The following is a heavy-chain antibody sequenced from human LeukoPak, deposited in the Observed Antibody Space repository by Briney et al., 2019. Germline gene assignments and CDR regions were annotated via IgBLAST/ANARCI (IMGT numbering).Heavy chain of an antibody. CDR2: ISYDGSNK. CDR3: AKVDSSGYSRDY. V-gene: IGHV3-30*18. CDR1: GFTFSSYG. Sequence: RGGSLRLSCAASGFTFSSYGMHWVRQAPGKGLEWVAVISYDGSNKYYADSVKGRLTISRDNSKNTLYLQMNSLRAEDTAVYYCAKVDSSGYSRDYWGQGTLVTVSS. J-gene: IGHJ4*02. D-gene: IGHD3-22*01.